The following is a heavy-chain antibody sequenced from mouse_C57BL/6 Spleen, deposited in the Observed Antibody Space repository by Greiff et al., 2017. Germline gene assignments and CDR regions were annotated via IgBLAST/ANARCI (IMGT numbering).Heavy chain of an antibody. Sequence: EVMLVESGGDLVKPGGSLKLSCAASGFTFSSYGMSWVRQTPDKRLEWVATISSGGSYTYYPDSVKGRFTISRDNAKNTLYLQMSSLKSEDTAMYYCARHGGSPPYYAMDYWGQGTSVTVSS. V-gene: IGHV5-6*01. CDR1: GFTFSSYG. J-gene: IGHJ4*01. CDR2: ISSGGSYT. CDR3: ARHGGSPPYYAMDY. D-gene: IGHD1-1*01.